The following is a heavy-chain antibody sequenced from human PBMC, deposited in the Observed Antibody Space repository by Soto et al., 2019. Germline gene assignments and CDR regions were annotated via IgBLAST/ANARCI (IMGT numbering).Heavy chain of an antibody. CDR3: AKDPAAGTDYYGMDV. D-gene: IGHD6-13*01. V-gene: IGHV3-30*18. CDR1: GFTFSSYG. J-gene: IGHJ6*02. Sequence: PGGSLRLSCAASGFTFSSYGMHLVRQAPGKGLEWVAVISYDGSNKYYADSVKGRFTISRDNSKNTLYLQMNSLRAEDTAVYYCAKDPAAGTDYYGMDVWGQGTTVTVSS. CDR2: ISYDGSNK.